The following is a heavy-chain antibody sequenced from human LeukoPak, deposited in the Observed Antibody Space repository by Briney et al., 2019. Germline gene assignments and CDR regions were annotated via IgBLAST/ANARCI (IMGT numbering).Heavy chain of an antibody. D-gene: IGHD6-13*01. CDR3: ARLMNIAAADF. CDR1: GGSITSYY. V-gene: IGHV4-59*08. Sequence: PSETLSLTCTDSGGSITSYYWSWIRQPPGKGLEWIGYIYYSGSSNYNPSLKSRVTISVDMSKNQFSLKLTSATAADTAVYYCARLMNIAAADFWGQGTLVTVSS. J-gene: IGHJ4*02. CDR2: IYYSGSS.